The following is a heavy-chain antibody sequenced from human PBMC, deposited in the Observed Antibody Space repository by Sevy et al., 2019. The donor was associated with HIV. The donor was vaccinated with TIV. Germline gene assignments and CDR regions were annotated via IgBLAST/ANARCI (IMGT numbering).Heavy chain of an antibody. CDR1: GFTFSSYS. Sequence: GGSLRLSCAASGFTFSSYSMNWVRQAPGKGLEWVSYISSSSSTIYYADSVKGRFTISRDNAKNSLYLQMSSLRADDTALHYCARVPSTGRYGMDVWGQGTTVTVSS. V-gene: IGHV3-48*01. J-gene: IGHJ6*02. CDR3: ARVPSTGRYGMDV. CDR2: ISSSSSTI. D-gene: IGHD3-10*01.